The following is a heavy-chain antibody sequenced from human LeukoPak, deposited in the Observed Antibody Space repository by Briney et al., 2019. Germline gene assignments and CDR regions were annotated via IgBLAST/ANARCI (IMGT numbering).Heavy chain of an antibody. J-gene: IGHJ4*02. D-gene: IGHD2-15*01. CDR3: ARDRRGDIVVVVAADY. Sequence: PGGSLRLSCAASGFTFSSYAMHWVRQAPGKGLEWVAVISCDGSNKYYADSVKGRFTISRDNSKNTLYLQMNSLRAEDTAVYYCARDRRGDIVVVVAADYWGQGTLVTVSS. CDR1: GFTFSSYA. V-gene: IGHV3-30*04. CDR2: ISCDGSNK.